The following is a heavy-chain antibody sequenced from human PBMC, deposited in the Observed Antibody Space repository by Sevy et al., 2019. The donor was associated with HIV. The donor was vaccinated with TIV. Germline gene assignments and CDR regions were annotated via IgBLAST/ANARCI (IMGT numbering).Heavy chain of an antibody. V-gene: IGHV1-3*01. D-gene: IGHD3-10*01. CDR3: ARGLWFREFNNAFDI. Sequence: ASVKVSCKASGYTFTSYAMHWVRQAPGQRLEWMGWINAGNGNTKYSQKFQGRVTITRDTSASTAYMELSSLRSEDTAVYYCARGLWFREFNNAFDIWGQGTMVTVSS. CDR1: GYTFTSYA. J-gene: IGHJ3*02. CDR2: INAGNGNT.